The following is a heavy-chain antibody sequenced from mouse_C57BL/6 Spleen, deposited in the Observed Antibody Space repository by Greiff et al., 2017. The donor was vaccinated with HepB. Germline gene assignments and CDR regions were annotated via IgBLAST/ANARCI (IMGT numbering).Heavy chain of an antibody. J-gene: IGHJ4*01. CDR2: ISSGGDYI. V-gene: IGHV5-9-1*02. CDR3: TRDHSNYPMDY. D-gene: IGHD2-5*01. Sequence: DVQLVESGEGLVKPGGSLKLSCAASGFTFSSYAMSWVRQTPEKRLEWVAYISSGGDYIYYADTVKGRFTISRDNARNTLYLQMSSLKSEDTAMYYCTRDHSNYPMDYWGQGTSVTVSS. CDR1: GFTFSSYA.